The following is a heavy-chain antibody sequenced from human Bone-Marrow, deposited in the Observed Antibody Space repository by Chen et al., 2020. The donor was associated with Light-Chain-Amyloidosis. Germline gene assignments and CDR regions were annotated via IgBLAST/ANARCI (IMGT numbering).Heavy chain of an antibody. V-gene: IGHV3-7*01. CDR1: GFSFRSYW. Sequence: EVQLVESGGGLVQPGGSLRLSCAASGFSFRSYWMTWVRQVSGKGLEWVAKMKEDGSEKYYVDSVKGRFTISRDNAKNSLYLQMNNWSVEDTAVYYCAGDRGWFDPWGQGTLVTVSS. CDR3: AGDRGWFDP. CDR2: MKEDGSEK. J-gene: IGHJ5*02.